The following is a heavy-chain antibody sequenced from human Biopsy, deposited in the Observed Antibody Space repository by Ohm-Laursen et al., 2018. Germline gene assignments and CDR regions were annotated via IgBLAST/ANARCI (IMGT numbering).Heavy chain of an antibody. D-gene: IGHD3-9*01. V-gene: IGHV1-69*05. Sequence: SEKVSCKASGGPSSNYAFSWVRQAPGQGLEWMGGIATFFGTVKYAQRFQGRLTISTDRSTDTAYMELSSLTSEDTAVFYCASQTPRNPDILTGAFHYDMAVWGQGTTVTVSS. CDR3: ASQTPRNPDILTGAFHYDMAV. J-gene: IGHJ6*02. CDR1: GGPSSNYA. CDR2: IATFFGTV.